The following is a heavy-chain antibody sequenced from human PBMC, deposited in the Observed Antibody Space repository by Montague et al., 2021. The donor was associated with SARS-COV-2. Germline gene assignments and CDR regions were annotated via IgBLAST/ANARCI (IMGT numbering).Heavy chain of an antibody. Sequence: SETLSLTCTVSGGSISSSNYYWGWIRQPPGKGLEWIGNMYYSGSTYYNPSLKSRVTISIDTSKNQFSLKLSSVTAADTAVYYCAGHDIVLQGVTKGMDVWGQGTTVTVSS. CDR2: MYYSGST. CDR1: GGSISSSNYY. J-gene: IGHJ6*02. D-gene: IGHD2-15*01. CDR3: AGHDIVLQGVTKGMDV. V-gene: IGHV4-39*07.